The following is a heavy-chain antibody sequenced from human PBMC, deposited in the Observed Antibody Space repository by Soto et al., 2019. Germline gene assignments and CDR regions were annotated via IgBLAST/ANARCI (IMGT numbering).Heavy chain of an antibody. D-gene: IGHD3-3*01. CDR2: IYYSGST. Sequence: SETLSLTCTVSGGSISSYYWSWIRQPPGKGLEWIGYIYYSGSTNYNPSLKSRVTISVDTSKNQFSLKLSSVTAADTAVYYCARYYDFWSGDYYYYGMDVWGQGTPVTVSS. CDR1: GGSISSYY. V-gene: IGHV4-59*01. CDR3: ARYYDFWSGDYYYYGMDV. J-gene: IGHJ6*02.